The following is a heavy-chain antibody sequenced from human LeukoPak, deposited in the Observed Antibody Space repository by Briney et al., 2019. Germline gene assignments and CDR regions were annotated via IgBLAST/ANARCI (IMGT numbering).Heavy chain of an antibody. J-gene: IGHJ4*02. Sequence: SETLSLTCTVSGGSISSGDYYWSWLRQPPWKGLEWIGYIYYSGSTYYNPSLKSRVTISVDTSKNQFSLKLSSVTAADTAVYYCARDRGGYGDFDYWGQGTLVTVSS. D-gene: IGHD3-16*01. V-gene: IGHV4-30-4*08. CDR2: IYYSGST. CDR1: GGSISSGDYY. CDR3: ARDRGGYGDFDY.